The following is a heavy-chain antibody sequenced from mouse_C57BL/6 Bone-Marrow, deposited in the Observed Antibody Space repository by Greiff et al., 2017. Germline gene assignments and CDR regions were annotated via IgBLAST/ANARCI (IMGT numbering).Heavy chain of an antibody. V-gene: IGHV5-4*01. J-gene: IGHJ4*01. CDR3: ARAPEGYYEAVDY. CDR1: GFTFSSYA. CDR2: ISAGGSYT. D-gene: IGHD2-3*01. Sequence: EVQLVESGGGLVKPGGSLKLSCAASGFTFSSYAMSWVRQTPEKRLEWVATISAGGSYTYYPDNVKGRFTLSTDNAKSNLYQQMSQLQTEDTAMYYCARAPEGYYEAVDYWGQGTSVTVSS.